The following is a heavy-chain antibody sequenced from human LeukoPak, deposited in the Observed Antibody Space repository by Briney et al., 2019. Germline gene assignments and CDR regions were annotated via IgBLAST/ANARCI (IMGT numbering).Heavy chain of an antibody. Sequence: SVKVSCKASGGTFSDYVISWVRQAPGQGLNWMGGISPLLGASKHTQNFHDRVTITADESTTTAYMELSRLRSDDTAVYYCARVDCSSTSCYASTQFDPWGQGTLVTVSS. CDR1: GGTFSDYV. D-gene: IGHD2-2*01. V-gene: IGHV1-69*01. CDR3: ARVDCSSTSCYASTQFDP. J-gene: IGHJ5*02. CDR2: ISPLLGAS.